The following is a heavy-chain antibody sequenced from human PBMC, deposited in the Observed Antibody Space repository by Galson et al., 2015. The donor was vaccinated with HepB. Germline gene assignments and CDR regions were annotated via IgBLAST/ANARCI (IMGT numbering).Heavy chain of an antibody. V-gene: IGHV3-73*01. CDR1: GFTFSGSA. CDR2: IRSIASGHAT. Sequence: SLRLSCAASGFTFSGSAIHWVRQASGKGLEWVGRIRSIASGHATAYDASLKGRFTISRDDSKNTAYLHMNSLKTEDTAVYYCARLGDLSGYSSLWGQGTLVTVSS. D-gene: IGHD2-15*01. J-gene: IGHJ4*02. CDR3: ARLGDLSGYSSL.